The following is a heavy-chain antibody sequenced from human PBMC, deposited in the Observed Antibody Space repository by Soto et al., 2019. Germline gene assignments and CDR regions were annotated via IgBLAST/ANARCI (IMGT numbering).Heavy chain of an antibody. CDR1: RTSISSNFW. D-gene: IGHD6-19*01. CDR3: ARHVGVAGTRGFDY. Sequence: QVQLQESGPGLVKPSGTLSLTCAVSRTSISSNFWWSWVRQPPGKGLEWIGEAHPSGTTNYNPSLESRVTISVDKSNNQLSLNLNSLTAADTAVFFCARHVGVAGTRGFDYWGQGVLVAVSS. CDR2: AHPSGTT. V-gene: IGHV4-4*02. J-gene: IGHJ4*02.